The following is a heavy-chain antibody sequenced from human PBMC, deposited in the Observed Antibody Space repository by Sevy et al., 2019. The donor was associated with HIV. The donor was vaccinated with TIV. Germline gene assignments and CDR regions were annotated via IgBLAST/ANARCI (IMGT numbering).Heavy chain of an antibody. J-gene: IGHJ6*02. Sequence: GGSLRLSCAASGFTFSSYSMNWVRQAPGKGLEWVSSISSSSSYIYYADSVKGRFTISRDNAKNSLYLQMNSLRAEDTAVYYCVRDTQYDFWSGYWDYYYYGMDVWGQGTTVTVSS. CDR1: GFTFSSYS. V-gene: IGHV3-21*01. D-gene: IGHD3-3*01. CDR2: ISSSSSYI. CDR3: VRDTQYDFWSGYWDYYYYGMDV.